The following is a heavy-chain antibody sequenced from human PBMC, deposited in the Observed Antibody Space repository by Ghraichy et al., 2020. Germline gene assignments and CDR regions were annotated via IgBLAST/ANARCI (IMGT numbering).Heavy chain of an antibody. J-gene: IGHJ4*02. CDR1: GFTFTNYW. CDR3: GRDGVSAAVDY. V-gene: IGHV3-7*03. D-gene: IGHD6-13*01. Sequence: GSLRLSCAASGFTFTNYWMNWVRQAPGKGLEWVANIRPDEGERYYVDSVKGRFTISRDNAKYSVYLQMNSLRAEDAAIYYCGRDGVSAAVDYWGQGTLVTVSS. CDR2: IRPDEGER.